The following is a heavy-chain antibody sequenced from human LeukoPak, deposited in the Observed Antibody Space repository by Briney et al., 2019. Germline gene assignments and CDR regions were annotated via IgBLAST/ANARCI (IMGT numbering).Heavy chain of an antibody. CDR1: GGSFSGYY. V-gene: IGHV4-34*01. J-gene: IGHJ4*02. CDR3: ARDFREPFDY. CDR2: INHSGST. D-gene: IGHD1-14*01. Sequence: KPSETLSLTCAAYGGSFSGYYWSWVRQPPGKGLEWIGGINHSGSTNYNPSLKSRVTISVDTSKNQFSLKLSSVTAADTAVYYCARDFREPFDYWGQGTLVTVSS.